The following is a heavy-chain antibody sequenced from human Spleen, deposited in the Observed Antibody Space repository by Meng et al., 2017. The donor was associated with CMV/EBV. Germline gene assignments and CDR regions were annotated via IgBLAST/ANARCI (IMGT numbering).Heavy chain of an antibody. D-gene: IGHD1-26*01. CDR2: IYPDDSDT. CDR3: ARGSGAIPDQYSYGMDV. Sequence: KVSCKGYGYIFTTYWIAWVRQMPGKGLEWMGIIYPDDSDTRYSPSFQGQVAITADKSISTAYLQWRGLKASDTAIYYCARGSGAIPDQYSYGMDVWGQGTTVTVSS. J-gene: IGHJ6*02. CDR1: GYIFTTYW. V-gene: IGHV5-51*01.